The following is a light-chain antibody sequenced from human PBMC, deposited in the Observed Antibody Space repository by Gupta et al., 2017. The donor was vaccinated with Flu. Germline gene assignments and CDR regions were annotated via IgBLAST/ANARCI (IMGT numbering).Light chain of an antibody. CDR3: QAWGAGVVV. CDR2: LNSDGSH. V-gene: IGLV4-69*01. J-gene: IGLJ2*01. CDR1: SGHSTNA. Sequence: QPVLTQSPSASASLGASVKLTCTLSSGHSTNAIAWHQQQPDKGPRYLMNLNSDGSHNNGDGIPDRFSGSSSGAERYPTISSLQSEDEADYYCQAWGAGVVVFGGGTKLTVL.